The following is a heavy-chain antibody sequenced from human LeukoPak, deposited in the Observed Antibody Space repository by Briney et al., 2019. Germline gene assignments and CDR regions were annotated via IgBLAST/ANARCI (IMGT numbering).Heavy chain of an antibody. CDR2: IYYSGST. CDR1: GDSTCVGGYY. CDR3: ARFWCGYSYGYFWRWFDS. D-gene: IGHD5-18*01. J-gene: IGHJ5*02. V-gene: IGHV4-31*02. Sequence: SQTLSLSSDVSGDSTCVGGYYCSSIRQHPGKGLEWIGYIYYSGSTYYNPSLKSRVTISVDTSKNQFSLKLISVTSGDTAGYYCARFWCGYSYGYFWRWFDSCLERTLVTVSS.